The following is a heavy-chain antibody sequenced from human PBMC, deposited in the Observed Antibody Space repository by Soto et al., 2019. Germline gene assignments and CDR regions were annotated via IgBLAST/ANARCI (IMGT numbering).Heavy chain of an antibody. V-gene: IGHV1-69*13. CDR1: GGTFSSYA. J-gene: IGHJ5*02. D-gene: IGHD3-16*02. CDR2: IIPIFGTA. CDR3: ARANYDYVWGSYRYNWFDP. Sequence: SVKVSCKASGGTFSSYAISWVRQAPGQGLEWMGGIIPIFGTANYAQKFQGRVTITADESTSTAYMELSSLRSEDTAVYYCARANYDYVWGSYRYNWFDPWGQGXLVTVYS.